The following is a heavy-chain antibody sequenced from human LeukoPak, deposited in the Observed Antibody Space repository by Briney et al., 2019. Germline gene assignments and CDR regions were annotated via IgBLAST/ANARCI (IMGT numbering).Heavy chain of an antibody. CDR2: INEDGSTI. D-gene: IGHD1-26*01. V-gene: IGHV3-74*01. CDR1: GFTLSSYW. J-gene: IGHJ4*02. Sequence: PGGSLRLSCAASGFTLSSYWMHWVRQAPGKGLVWVSRINEDGSTINYADSVRGRFTISRDIAKSTLYLQMNSLRPEDTAVYYCVKDFVGADEFWGQGTLVTVSS. CDR3: VKDFVGADEF.